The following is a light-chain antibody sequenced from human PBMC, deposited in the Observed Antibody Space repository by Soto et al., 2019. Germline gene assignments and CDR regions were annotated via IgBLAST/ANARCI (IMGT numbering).Light chain of an antibody. V-gene: IGKV1-27*01. CDR2: AAS. J-gene: IGKJ1*01. CDR1: QAIGNF. Sequence: DIQMTQSPSSLSASMGDRVTITCRASQAIGNFLAWYQQRPGKVPKLLIYAASTLQSGVPSRFIGSGSGTHFSLTINSLQPEDVATYYCQKYNSAPWTFGQGTKVDI. CDR3: QKYNSAPWT.